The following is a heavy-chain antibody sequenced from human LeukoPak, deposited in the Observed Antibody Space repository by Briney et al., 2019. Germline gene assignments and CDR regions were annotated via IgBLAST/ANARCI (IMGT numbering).Heavy chain of an antibody. Sequence: ASVKVSCKASGYTFTSYDINWVRQATGQGLEWMGWMNPSSGNTGYAQKFQGRVTMTRNTSISTAYMELSSLRSEDTAVYYCARGPETTVVRDYYYYGMDVWGQGTTVTVSS. V-gene: IGHV1-8*01. D-gene: IGHD4-23*01. CDR1: GYTFTSYD. CDR3: ARGPETTVVRDYYYYGMDV. J-gene: IGHJ6*02. CDR2: MNPSSGNT.